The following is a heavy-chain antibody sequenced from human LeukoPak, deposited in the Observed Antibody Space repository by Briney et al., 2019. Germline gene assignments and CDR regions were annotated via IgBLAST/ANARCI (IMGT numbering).Heavy chain of an antibody. D-gene: IGHD6-13*01. Sequence: PSETLSLTCTVSGGSISSGDYYWSWIRQPPGKGLEWIGYIYYSESTYYNPSLKSRVTISVDTSKNQFSLKLSSVTAADTAVYYCARDRIAAAGDYYGMDVWGKGTTVTVSS. CDR2: IYYSEST. V-gene: IGHV4-30-4*01. CDR1: GGSISSGDYY. J-gene: IGHJ6*04. CDR3: ARDRIAAAGDYYGMDV.